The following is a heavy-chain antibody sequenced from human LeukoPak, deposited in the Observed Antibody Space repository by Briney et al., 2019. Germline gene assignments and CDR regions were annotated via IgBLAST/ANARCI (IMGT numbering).Heavy chain of an antibody. V-gene: IGHV5-51*01. CDR3: ARPVSVAGTGFDY. D-gene: IGHD6-19*01. CDR1: GYSFTSYW. Sequence: GESLKISCKGSGYSFTSYWIGWVRQMPGKGLEWMGIIYPGDSDTRYSPSFQGQVTISADKSISTACLQWSSLKASDTAMYYCARPVSVAGTGFDYWGQGTLVTVSS. CDR2: IYPGDSDT. J-gene: IGHJ4*02.